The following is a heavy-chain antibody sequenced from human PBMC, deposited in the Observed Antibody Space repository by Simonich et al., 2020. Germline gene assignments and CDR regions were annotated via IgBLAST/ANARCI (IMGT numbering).Heavy chain of an antibody. V-gene: IGHV3-23*01. CDR1: GFTFSIYA. J-gene: IGHJ3*02. D-gene: IGHD3-22*01. CDR3: AKDLGERITMIVVVIDAFDI. CDR2: ISGSVGST. Sequence: GGGLGQPGGSLRLSCAASGFTFSIYAMSWVCQAPGKGLERVSAISGSVGSTYYADAVKGRFTISRDNYKNTLYQHMNSLRAEDTAVYYCAKDLGERITMIVVVIDAFDIWGQGTMVTVSS.